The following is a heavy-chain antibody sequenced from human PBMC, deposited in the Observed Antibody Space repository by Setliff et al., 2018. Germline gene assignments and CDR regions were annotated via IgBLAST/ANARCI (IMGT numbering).Heavy chain of an antibody. CDR1: GSAISSGHY. J-gene: IGHJ3*01. CDR2: FRPSGKT. V-gene: IGHV4-38-2*02. D-gene: IGHD4-17*01. CDR3: VRDAGDGYGVDAYAGGGFDF. Sequence: SETLSLTCAVSGSAISSGHYWGWIRQPPGKGLEWIGSFRPSGKTYYNPSLNSRVTISVDTSKKQFSLKVTSVTAADTAVYYCVRDAGDGYGVDAYAGGGFDFWGQGT.